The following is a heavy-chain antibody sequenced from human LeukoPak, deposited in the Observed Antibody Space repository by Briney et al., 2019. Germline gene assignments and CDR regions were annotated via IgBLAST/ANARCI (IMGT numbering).Heavy chain of an antibody. CDR2: ISRNGGGT. CDR1: GFTFNNYV. J-gene: IGHJ4*02. CDR3: AKGDYGDYVLDY. V-gene: IGHV3-23*01. Sequence: GGSLRLSCAASGFTFNNYVMSWVRQAPGKGLEWVSLISRNGGGTNYADSVKGRFTISRDNSKNTLYLQMNTLRAEDTAVYYCAKGDYGDYVLDYWGQGTLDTVSS. D-gene: IGHD4-17*01.